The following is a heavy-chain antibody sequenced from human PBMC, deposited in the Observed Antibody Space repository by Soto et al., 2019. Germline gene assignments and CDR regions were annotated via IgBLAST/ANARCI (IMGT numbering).Heavy chain of an antibody. D-gene: IGHD6-13*01. CDR2: IDSGDGTT. V-gene: IGHV3-11*01. J-gene: IGHJ4*02. Sequence: GSLRLSCTGSGFDFGDYYMSWIRQAPGKGLEWVSYIDSGDGTTYYTDSVKGRFTISRDNAKKTVYLQMSSLRVEDTALYYCVRPYYSSSWFPFDRWGKGPLVTVSS. CDR1: GFDFGDYY. CDR3: VRPYYSSSWFPFDR.